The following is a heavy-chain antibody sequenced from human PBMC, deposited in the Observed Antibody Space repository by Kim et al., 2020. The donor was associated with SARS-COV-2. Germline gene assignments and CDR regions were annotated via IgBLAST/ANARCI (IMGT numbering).Heavy chain of an antibody. V-gene: IGHV1-69*13. J-gene: IGHJ4*02. CDR2: IIPIFGTA. D-gene: IGHD6-13*01. CDR1: GGTFSSYA. Sequence: SVKVSCKASGGTFSSYAISWVRQAPGQGLEWMGGIIPIFGTANYAQKFQGRVTITADESTSTAYMELSSLRSEDTAVYYCASRDPLYSSSWYYFDYWGQGTLVTVSS. CDR3: ASRDPLYSSSWYYFDY.